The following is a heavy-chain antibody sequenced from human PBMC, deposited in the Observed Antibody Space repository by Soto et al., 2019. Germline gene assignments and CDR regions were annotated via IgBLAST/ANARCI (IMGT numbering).Heavy chain of an antibody. CDR1: GYTFTSYD. V-gene: IGHV1-8*01. CDR3: ARGSYYDFWSGYQSYAFDI. D-gene: IGHD3-3*01. J-gene: IGHJ3*02. Sequence: ASVKVSCKASGYTFTSYDINWVRQATGQGLEWMGWMNPNSGNTGYAQKFQGRVTMTRSTSISTAYMELSSLRSEDTAVYYCARGSYYDFWSGYQSYAFDIWGQGTMVTVSS. CDR2: MNPNSGNT.